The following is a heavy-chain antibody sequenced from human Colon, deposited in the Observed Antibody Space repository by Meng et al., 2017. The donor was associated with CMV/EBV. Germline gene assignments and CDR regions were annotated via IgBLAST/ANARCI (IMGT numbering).Heavy chain of an antibody. Sequence: ASVKVSCKASGYTFTNYGISWVRQAPGQGLEWMGWINPNSGGTNYAQKFQGRVTMTRDTSINTAYMELSRLRSDDTAVYYCAREMATITRNHYYYYGMDVWGQGTTVTVSS. CDR1: GYTFTNYG. D-gene: IGHD5-24*01. CDR2: INPNSGGT. J-gene: IGHJ6*02. CDR3: AREMATITRNHYYYYGMDV. V-gene: IGHV1-2*02.